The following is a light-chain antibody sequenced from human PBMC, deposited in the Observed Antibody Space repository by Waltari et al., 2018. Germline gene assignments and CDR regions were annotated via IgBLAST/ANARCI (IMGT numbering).Light chain of an antibody. CDR2: KVF. CDR1: QILVHSDGKTY. J-gene: IGKJ1*01. Sequence: DVVMTQSPLSLPVTLGQPATISCRSSQILVHSDGKTYLNWFHQRPGQSPRRLIYKVFNRDSGVPDRFSGSGSGTDFTLKISRVEAEDVGAYYCMQATQWPLTFGQGTKVEIK. CDR3: MQATQWPLT. V-gene: IGKV2-30*02.